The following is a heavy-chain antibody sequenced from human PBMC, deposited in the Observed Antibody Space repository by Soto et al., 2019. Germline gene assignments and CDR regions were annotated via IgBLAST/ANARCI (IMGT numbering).Heavy chain of an antibody. J-gene: IGHJ5*02. CDR3: TIGDYNTRFDP. CDR2: INAGNGNT. V-gene: IGHV1-3*01. CDR1: GDTFTYYT. D-gene: IGHD4-17*01. Sequence: QVQLVQSGAEVKKPGASVKISCKASGDTFTYYTIHWVRQAPGQRLEWMGWINAGNGNTKYSQKFQGRVTITRDTSASTAYMELSSLRSEDTAVYYCTIGDYNTRFDPWGQGTLVTVSS.